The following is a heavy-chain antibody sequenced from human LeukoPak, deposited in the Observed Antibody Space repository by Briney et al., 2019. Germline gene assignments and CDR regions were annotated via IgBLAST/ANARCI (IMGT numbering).Heavy chain of an antibody. J-gene: IGHJ4*02. D-gene: IGHD3-10*01. CDR1: GFTFSNFE. CDR2: IHSSGTTI. Sequence: GGSLRLSCAASGFTFSNFEMNWVRQAPGKGLEWVSNIHSSGTTIYYADSVKGRFTISRDNAKNSLYLQMNSLRAEDTALYHCARDSALLWFGELSGLPDYWGQGTLVTVSS. CDR3: ARDSALLWFGELSGLPDY. V-gene: IGHV3-48*03.